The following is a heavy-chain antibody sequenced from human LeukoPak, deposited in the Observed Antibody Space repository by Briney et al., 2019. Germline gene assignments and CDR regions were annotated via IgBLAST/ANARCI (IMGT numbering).Heavy chain of an antibody. D-gene: IGHD1-14*01. J-gene: IGHJ5*02. V-gene: IGHV4-4*09. CDR3: ASGIQEGFDP. CDR1: GGSISSYY. Sequence: KPSETLSLTCTVSGGSISSYYWIWIRQPPGKGLEWIGYIYTSGSTNYNPSLKSRVTISVDTSKNQFSLKLSSVTAADTAVYYCASGIQEGFDPWGQGTLVTVSS. CDR2: IYTSGST.